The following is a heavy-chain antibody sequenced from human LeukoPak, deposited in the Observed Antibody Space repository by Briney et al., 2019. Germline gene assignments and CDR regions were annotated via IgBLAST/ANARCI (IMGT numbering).Heavy chain of an antibody. D-gene: IGHD3-3*01. CDR2: INSAGSSV. V-gene: IGHV3-74*01. Sequence: GGSLRLSCAASGFTFSSYWMHWVRHAPGKGLVWVSRINSAGSSVDYADSVKGRFTISRDNATNTLYLQMNSLRAEDTAVYYCARVKTPGFWSGRYFDCWGQGTLVTVSS. CDR1: GFTFSSYW. J-gene: IGHJ4*02. CDR3: ARVKTPGFWSGRYFDC.